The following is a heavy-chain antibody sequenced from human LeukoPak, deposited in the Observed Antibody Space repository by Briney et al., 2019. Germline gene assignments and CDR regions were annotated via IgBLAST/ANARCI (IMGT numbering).Heavy chain of an antibody. D-gene: IGHD1-1*01. CDR1: GGSFSGYY. J-gene: IGHJ4*02. V-gene: IGHV3-23*01. Sequence: ETLSLTCAVYGGSFSGYYWSWVRQAPGKGLEWVSAISGSGGSTYYADSVKGRFTISRDNSKNTLYLQMNSLRAEDTAVYYCAKLSSNAGLDYWGQGTLVTVSS. CDR3: AKLSSNAGLDY. CDR2: ISGSGGST.